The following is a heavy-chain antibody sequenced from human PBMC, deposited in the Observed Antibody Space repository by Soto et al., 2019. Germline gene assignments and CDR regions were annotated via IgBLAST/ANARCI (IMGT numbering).Heavy chain of an antibody. V-gene: IGHV4-30-4*01. CDR1: GGSIISGDYY. CDR2: IYYSGST. Sequence: SETLSLTCTVSGGSIISGDYYWIWIRQPPGKGLEWIGYIYYSGSTYYNPSLKSRVTISVDTSKNQFSLKLSSVTAADTAVYYCARSVYDSSGYYFDYWGQGTLVTVSS. J-gene: IGHJ4*02. CDR3: ARSVYDSSGYYFDY. D-gene: IGHD3-22*01.